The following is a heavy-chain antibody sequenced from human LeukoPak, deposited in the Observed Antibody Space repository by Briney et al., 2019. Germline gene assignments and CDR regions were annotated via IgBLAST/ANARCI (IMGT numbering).Heavy chain of an antibody. CDR3: ARDTTLIQPYYYYGMDV. CDR2: IYYSGST. J-gene: IGHJ6*02. Sequence: SETLSLTCTVSGGSVSSGSYYWSWIRQPPGKGLEWIGYIYYSGSTNYNPSLKSRVTISVDTSKNQFSLKLSSVTAADTAVYYCARDTTLIQPYYYYGMDVWGQGTTVTVSS. V-gene: IGHV4-61*01. CDR1: GGSVSSGSYY. D-gene: IGHD5-18*01.